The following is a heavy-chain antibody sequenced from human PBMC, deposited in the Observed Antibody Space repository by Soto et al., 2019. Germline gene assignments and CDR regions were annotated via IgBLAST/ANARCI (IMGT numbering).Heavy chain of an antibody. CDR1: GFPFSSYA. J-gene: IGHJ6*02. V-gene: IGHV3-21*01. CDR3: ARDMRGDRITIFGVVTNYYYYGMDV. D-gene: IGHD3-3*01. CDR2: ISSSSSYI. Sequence: PGGSLRLSCVASGFPFSSYAMSWVRQTPGKGLEWVSSISSSSSYIYYADSVKGRFTISRDNAKNSLYLQMNSLRAEDTAVYYCARDMRGDRITIFGVVTNYYYYGMDVWGQGTTVTVSS.